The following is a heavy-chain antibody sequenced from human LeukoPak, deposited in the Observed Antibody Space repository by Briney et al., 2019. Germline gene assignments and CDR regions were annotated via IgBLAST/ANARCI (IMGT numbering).Heavy chain of an antibody. V-gene: IGHV3-30*03. CDR1: GLTFSHFA. CDR3: VRGSKIRGVLPEGEFDY. Sequence: GRSLRLSCAASGLTFSHFAMHWVRQAPGKGLEWVAVISYDGKKNYYADSVKGRFTLTRDDSANTLYLQMNSLRAEDTAVYYCVRGSKIRGVLPEGEFDYWGQGALVTVSS. D-gene: IGHD3-10*01. CDR2: ISYDGKKN. J-gene: IGHJ4*02.